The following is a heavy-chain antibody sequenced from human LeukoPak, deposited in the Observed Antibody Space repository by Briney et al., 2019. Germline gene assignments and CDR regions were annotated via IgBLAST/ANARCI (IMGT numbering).Heavy chain of an antibody. Sequence: SETLSLTCTVSGGSISSGSYYWSWIRQPAGKGLEWIGRIYTSGSTNYNPSLKSRVTISVDTSKNQFSLKLSSVTAADTAVYYCVRVGYCSSTSCFMGAFDIWGQGTMVTVSS. V-gene: IGHV4-61*02. J-gene: IGHJ3*02. CDR3: VRVGYCSSTSCFMGAFDI. CDR2: IYTSGST. D-gene: IGHD2-2*01. CDR1: GGSISSGSYY.